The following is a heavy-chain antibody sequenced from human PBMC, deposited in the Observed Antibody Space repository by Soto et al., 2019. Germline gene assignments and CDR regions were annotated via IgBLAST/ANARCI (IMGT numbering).Heavy chain of an antibody. CDR1: GGSISSGGYF. CDR2: IYSSGRT. D-gene: IGHD6-6*01. V-gene: IGHV4-31*03. CDR3: ARAYSTSTRAFDY. Sequence: QVQLQESGPGLVKPSQTLSLTCSVSGGSISSGGYFWSWIRQHPGKGLEWIGYIYSSGRTYYNPSLRSRLTISTDASKTQFSLELSSVTAADTAVYYCARAYSTSTRAFDYWGQGTLFTVSS. J-gene: IGHJ4*02.